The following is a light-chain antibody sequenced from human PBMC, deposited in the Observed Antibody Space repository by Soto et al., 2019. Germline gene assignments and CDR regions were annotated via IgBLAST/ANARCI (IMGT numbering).Light chain of an antibody. Sequence: EIVMTQSPATLSVSPGERATLSCRASQSVSSNLAWYQQKPGQAPRLLIYGASNMATGVPSRFSGSGSGTEFTLTISSLQSEDFAVCYCQQYNSCPFTFGRGTKLEIK. CDR3: QQYNSCPFT. V-gene: IGKV3-15*01. CDR1: QSVSSN. J-gene: IGKJ2*01. CDR2: GAS.